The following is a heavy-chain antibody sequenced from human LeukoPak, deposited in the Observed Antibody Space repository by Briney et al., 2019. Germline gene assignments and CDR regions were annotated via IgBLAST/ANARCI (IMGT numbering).Heavy chain of an antibody. CDR1: GGSISSGGYS. V-gene: IGHV4-34*01. CDR2: INHSGST. D-gene: IGHD6-19*01. CDR3: ARGPRGSGWYRVTYYFDY. Sequence: SETLSLTCAVSGGSISSGGYSWSWIRQPPGKGLEWIGEINHSGSTNYNPSLKSRVTISVDTSKNQFSLKLSSVTAADTAVYYCARGPRGSGWYRVTYYFDYWGQGTLVTVSS. J-gene: IGHJ4*02.